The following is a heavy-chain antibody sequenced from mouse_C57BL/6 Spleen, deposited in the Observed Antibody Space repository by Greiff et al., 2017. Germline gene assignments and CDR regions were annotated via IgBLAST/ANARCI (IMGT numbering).Heavy chain of an antibody. CDR3: SRGEDDYFYYFDY. Sequence: EVQLQQSGPELVKPGASVKISCKASGYTFTDYYMNWVKQSHGKSLEWIGDINPNNGGTSYNQKFKGKATLTVDKSSSTAYMELRSLTSEDSAVXYCSRGEDDYFYYFDYWGQGTTLTVSS. CDR2: INPNNGGT. J-gene: IGHJ2*01. D-gene: IGHD2-4*01. CDR1: GYTFTDYY. V-gene: IGHV1-26*01.